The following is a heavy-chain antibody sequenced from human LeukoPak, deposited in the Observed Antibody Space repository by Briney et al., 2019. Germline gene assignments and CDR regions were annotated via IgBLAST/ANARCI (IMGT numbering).Heavy chain of an antibody. Sequence: ASVKVSCKASGYTFTTCYMHWVRQAPGQGLEWMGILNPSSGSTSYAQRFQGRVTMTRDTSTSTFYMELRSLKSEDTAVYYCARDGEYYDSSGSYFDYWGQGTAVTVSS. J-gene: IGHJ4*02. CDR3: ARDGEYYDSSGSYFDY. V-gene: IGHV1-46*01. D-gene: IGHD3-22*01. CDR2: LNPSSGST. CDR1: GYTFTTCY.